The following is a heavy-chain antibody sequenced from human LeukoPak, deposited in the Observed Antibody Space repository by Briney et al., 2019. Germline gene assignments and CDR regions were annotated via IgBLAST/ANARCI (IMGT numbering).Heavy chain of an antibody. Sequence: SGTLSLTCAVYGGSFSGYYWGWIRQPPGKGLEWIGEINHSGSTNYNPSLKSRVTISVDTSKNQFSLKLSSVTAADTAVYYCARGVPAAMGLYYYYMDVWGKGTTVTVSS. CDR1: GGSFSGYY. D-gene: IGHD2-2*01. J-gene: IGHJ6*03. CDR3: ARGVPAAMGLYYYYMDV. CDR2: INHSGST. V-gene: IGHV4-34*01.